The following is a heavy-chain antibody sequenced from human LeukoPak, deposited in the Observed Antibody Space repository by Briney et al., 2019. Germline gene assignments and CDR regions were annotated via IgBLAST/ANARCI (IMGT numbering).Heavy chain of an antibody. V-gene: IGHV3-23*01. CDR1: GFTFGSYA. CDR3: AKARYRGSGSYYFDY. D-gene: IGHD3-10*01. Sequence: GGSLRLSCAASGFTFGSYAMSWVRQAPGKGLEWVSAISGSGGSTYYADSVKGRFTISRDNSKNTLYLQMNSLRAEDTAVYYCAKARYRGSGSYYFDYWGQGTLVTVSS. J-gene: IGHJ4*02. CDR2: ISGSGGST.